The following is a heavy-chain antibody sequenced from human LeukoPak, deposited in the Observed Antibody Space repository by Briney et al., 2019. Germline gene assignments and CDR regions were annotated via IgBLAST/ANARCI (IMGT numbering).Heavy chain of an antibody. CDR2: ISSSSSYI. CDR3: ARGFYDSSAFDY. D-gene: IGHD3-22*01. Sequence: GGSLRLSCAASGCTFSSYSMNWVRQAPGKGMEWVSSISSSSSYIYYADSVKGRFTISRDNAKNSLYLQMNSLRAEDTAVYYCARGFYDSSAFDYWGQGTLVTVSS. V-gene: IGHV3-21*01. J-gene: IGHJ4*02. CDR1: GCTFSSYS.